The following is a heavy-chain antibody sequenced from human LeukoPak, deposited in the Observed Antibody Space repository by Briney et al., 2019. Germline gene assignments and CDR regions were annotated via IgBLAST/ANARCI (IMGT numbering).Heavy chain of an antibody. CDR2: INPKSGGT. D-gene: IGHD6-13*01. V-gene: IGHV1-2*02. CDR3: ARGTRFGAASDTGY. CDR1: GYTFTSYG. Sequence: ASVKVSCKASGYTFTSYGISWVRQAPGQGLEWMGWINPKSGGTNYAQKFQGRVTMTRDTSISTIYMELSRLISDDTAVYYCARGTRFGAASDTGYWGQGTLVTVSS. J-gene: IGHJ4*02.